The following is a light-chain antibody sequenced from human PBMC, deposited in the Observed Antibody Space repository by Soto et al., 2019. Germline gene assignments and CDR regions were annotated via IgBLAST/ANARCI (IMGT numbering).Light chain of an antibody. CDR2: DVT. V-gene: IGLV2-11*01. CDR3: SSFAGSHVA. Sequence: QSVLTQPRSVSGSPGQSVTISCTGTSADVGGYDFVSWYQQFPGKAPKLMIYDVTKRPSVVPDRFSGSKSGNTASLTISGLQAEDEADYYCSSFAGSHVAFGGGTKLTVL. CDR1: SADVGGYDF. J-gene: IGLJ2*01.